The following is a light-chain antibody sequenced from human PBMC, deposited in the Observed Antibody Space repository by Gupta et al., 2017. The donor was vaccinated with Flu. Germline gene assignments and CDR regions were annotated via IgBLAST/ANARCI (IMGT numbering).Light chain of an antibody. V-gene: IGLV3-21*02. CDR2: YDS. CDR3: QVWHSSSDTYV. CDR1: HIGSRS. Sequence: SYVLTQPPSVSVAPGQTARIACGGYHIGSRSVHWYQQKPAQAPVLVVYYDSDRRSGIPERFSGSNYGNTATLTISRVEAGDEADYYCQVWHSSSDTYVFGSGTEVTVL. J-gene: IGLJ1*01.